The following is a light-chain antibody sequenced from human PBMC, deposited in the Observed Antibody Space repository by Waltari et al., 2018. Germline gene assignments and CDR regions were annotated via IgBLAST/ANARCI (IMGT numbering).Light chain of an antibody. J-gene: IGLJ1*01. Sequence: QSALTQPPSASGSPGQSVTISCTGTSSDIGAYNYVSWYQQFTGKAPKLIITEVTKRPSGVPDVSSASTSCNTSSLTVFWLQPEGESDYYCSSRAGHRPYLFGTGTKVNVL. CDR2: EVT. V-gene: IGLV2-8*01. CDR3: SSRAGHRPYL. CDR1: SSDIGAYNY.